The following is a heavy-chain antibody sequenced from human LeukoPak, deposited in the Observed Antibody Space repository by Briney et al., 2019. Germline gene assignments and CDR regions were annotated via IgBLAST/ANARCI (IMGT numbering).Heavy chain of an antibody. CDR1: GFVFRNYF. Sequence: GGSLRLSYAASGFVFRNYFMSWVRQAPGKGLEWVASIKNDGSERYYVDSVRGRYTISRDNTKNSLFLQMSSLRAEDTAVYYCATDRGWRTSGYYLYYFEYWGQGTLVTFSS. V-gene: IGHV3-7*01. CDR3: ATDRGWRTSGYYLYYFEY. CDR2: IKNDGSER. J-gene: IGHJ4*02. D-gene: IGHD3-3*01.